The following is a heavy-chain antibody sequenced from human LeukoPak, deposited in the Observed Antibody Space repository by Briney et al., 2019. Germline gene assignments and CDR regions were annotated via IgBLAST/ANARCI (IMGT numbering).Heavy chain of an antibody. V-gene: IGHV4-39*07. Sequence: SETLSLTCTVSGGSISSSSYYWGWIRQPPGKGLEWIGSIYYSGSTYYNPSLKSRVTISVDTSKNHFSLKLTSVTAADTAVYYCARLYGNFQNYYDYWGQGTLVTVSS. J-gene: IGHJ4*02. CDR1: GGSISSSSYY. CDR2: IYYSGST. CDR3: ARLYGNFQNYYDY. D-gene: IGHD4-23*01.